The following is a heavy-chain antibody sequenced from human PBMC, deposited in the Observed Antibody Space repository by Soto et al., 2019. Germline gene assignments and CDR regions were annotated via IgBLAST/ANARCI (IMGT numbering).Heavy chain of an antibody. CDR1: GLSLRTTGVG. CDR2: LYWDDDK. CDR3: VQSRCGGDCLGIYSSHAYNGLDV. V-gene: IGHV2-5*02. Sequence: QVTLKESGPTLVKPTQTLTLTCTVSGLSLRTTGVGVGWVRQPPGKALERLALLYWDDDKRYSPSLRSRLTIATDXSXKXMVLTMTNMDTVDTATYYCVQSRCGGDCLGIYSSHAYNGLDVWGQGTTVTVSS. D-gene: IGHD2-21*02. J-gene: IGHJ6*02.